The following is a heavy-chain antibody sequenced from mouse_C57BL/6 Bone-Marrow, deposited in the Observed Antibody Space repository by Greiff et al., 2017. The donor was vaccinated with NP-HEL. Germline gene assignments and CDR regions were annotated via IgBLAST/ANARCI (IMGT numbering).Heavy chain of an antibody. D-gene: IGHD1-1*01. Sequence: QVQLQQSGAELVRPGASVKLSCKASGYTFTDYYINWVKQRPGQGLEWIARIYPGSGNTYYNEKFKGKATLTAEKSSSSAYMQLSSLTSEDSAVYFCARWRHYYGSRRYFDVWGTGTTVTVSS. CDR1: GYTFTDYY. J-gene: IGHJ1*03. CDR2: IYPGSGNT. CDR3: ARWRHYYGSRRYFDV. V-gene: IGHV1-76*01.